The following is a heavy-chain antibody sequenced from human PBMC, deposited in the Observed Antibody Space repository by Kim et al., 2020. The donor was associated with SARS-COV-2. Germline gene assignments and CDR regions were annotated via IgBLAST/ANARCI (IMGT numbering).Heavy chain of an antibody. CDR2: TL. CDR3: TGGRMGD. Sequence: TLYYAAYVKGRFTTSRANTKNSLYLQMNSLRAEDPAVYYCTGGRMGDWGQGTLVTVSS. J-gene: IGHJ4*02. V-gene: IGHV3-48*03. D-gene: IGHD2-8*01.